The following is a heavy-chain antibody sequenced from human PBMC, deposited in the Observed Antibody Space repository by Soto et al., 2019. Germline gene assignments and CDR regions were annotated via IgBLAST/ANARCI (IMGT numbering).Heavy chain of an antibody. D-gene: IGHD2-8*01. CDR2: IYHSGST. Sequence: PSETLSLTCAVSGGSISSGGYSWSWIRQPPGKGLEWIGYIYHSGSTYYNPSLKSRVTISVDRSKNQFSLKLSSVTAADTAVYYCARFMVYYFDYWGQGTLVTVSS. J-gene: IGHJ4*02. CDR3: ARFMVYYFDY. V-gene: IGHV4-30-2*01. CDR1: GGSISSGGYS.